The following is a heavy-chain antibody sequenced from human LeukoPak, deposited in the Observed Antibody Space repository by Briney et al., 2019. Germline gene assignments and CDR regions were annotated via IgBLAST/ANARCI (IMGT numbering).Heavy chain of an antibody. CDR2: IYYSGST. J-gene: IGHJ3*02. CDR3: ARELIAVPAAWDSGAFDI. CDR1: GGSISSYY. Sequence: SETLSLTCTVSGGSISSYYWSWIRQPPGKGLEWIGYIYYSGSTNYNPSLKSRVTISVDTSKNQFSLKLSSVTAADTAVYYCARELIAVPAAWDSGAFDIWGQGTMVTVSS. D-gene: IGHD2-2*01. V-gene: IGHV4-59*01.